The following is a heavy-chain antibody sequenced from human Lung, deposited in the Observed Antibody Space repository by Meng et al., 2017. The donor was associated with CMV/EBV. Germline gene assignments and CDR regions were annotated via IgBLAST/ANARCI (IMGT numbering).Heavy chain of an antibody. D-gene: IGHD6-13*01. CDR1: EGTFSRYA. CDR2: IIPILGIA. J-gene: IGHJ4*02. Sequence: KAAEGTFSRYAISWGRQDPGQGIEWMGGIIPILGIANYAQKFQGRVTITADKSTSTAYMELSSLRSEDTAVYYCARDRGGKAAAGGYWGQGTLVTVSS. V-gene: IGHV1-69*10. CDR3: ARDRGGKAAAGGY.